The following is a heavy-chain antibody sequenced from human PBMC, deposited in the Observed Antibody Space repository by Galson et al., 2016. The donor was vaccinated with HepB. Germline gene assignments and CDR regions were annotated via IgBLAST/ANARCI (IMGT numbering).Heavy chain of an antibody. D-gene: IGHD5-18*01. V-gene: IGHV4-34*01. CDR2: INQSGST. CDR1: GGSFRNYY. CDR3: ARGQQKYFFDY. Sequence: LSLTCAVYGGSFRNYYWSWIRLPPGKGLEWIGEINQSGSTNYNPSLKSRVAISVDTSRNESSLKLSSVTAADTAVYYCARGQQKYFFDYWGQGTLVTVSS. J-gene: IGHJ4*02.